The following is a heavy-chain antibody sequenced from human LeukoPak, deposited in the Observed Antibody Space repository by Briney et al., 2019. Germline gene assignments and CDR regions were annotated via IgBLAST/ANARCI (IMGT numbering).Heavy chain of an antibody. CDR3: ARGGYCSSTSCYYYYGMDV. CDR2: INHSGST. J-gene: IGHJ6*02. CDR1: GGSFSGYY. D-gene: IGHD2-2*01. V-gene: IGHV4-34*01. Sequence: SETLSLTCAVYGGSFSGYYWSWIRQPPGKGLEWIGEINHSGSTNYNPSLKGRVTISVDTSKNQFSLKLSSVTAADTAVYYCARGGYCSSTSCYYYYGMDVWGQGTTVTVSS.